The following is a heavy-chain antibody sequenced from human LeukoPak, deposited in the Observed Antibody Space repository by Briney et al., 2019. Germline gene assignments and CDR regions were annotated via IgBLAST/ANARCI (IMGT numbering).Heavy chain of an antibody. J-gene: IGHJ4*03. V-gene: IGHV3-23*01. Sequence: AGGSLRLSCAASGFTFSGYAMHWVRQAPGKGLEWVASVSGSGVSTYYADSVKGRFTISRDDSRSTVDLHLSSLGPDDTAVYYCAREGHTSGYCGSFDNWGQGTAVAVSS. D-gene: IGHD3-22*01. CDR3: AREGHTSGYCGSFDN. CDR1: GFTFSGYA. CDR2: VSGSGVST.